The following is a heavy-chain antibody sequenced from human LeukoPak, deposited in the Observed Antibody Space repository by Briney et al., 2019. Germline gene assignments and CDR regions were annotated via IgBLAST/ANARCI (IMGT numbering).Heavy chain of an antibody. CDR3: ARDIDAFDI. CDR1: GFTVSANY. Sequence: PGGSLRLSCAVSGFTVSANYMSWVRQAPGKGLEWVSVIYSGGSTYYADSVKGRFTISRHDSKNTLYLQMNSLSAEDTAVYYCARDIDAFDIWGQGTAVTVSS. V-gene: IGHV3-53*04. J-gene: IGHJ3*02. CDR2: IYSGGST.